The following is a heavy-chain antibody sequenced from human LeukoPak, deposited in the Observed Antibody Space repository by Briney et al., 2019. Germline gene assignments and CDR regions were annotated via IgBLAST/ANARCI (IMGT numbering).Heavy chain of an antibody. CDR3: ARALGTLSSGYYYY. CDR1: GYTFTSYG. V-gene: IGHV1-18*01. D-gene: IGHD3-22*01. Sequence: GASVKVSCKASGYTFTSYGISWVRQAPGQGLEWMGWISAYNGNTNYAQKLQGRVNMTTDTSTSTAYMELRSLRSDDTAVYYCARALGTLSSGYYYYWGQGTLVTVSS. CDR2: ISAYNGNT. J-gene: IGHJ4*02.